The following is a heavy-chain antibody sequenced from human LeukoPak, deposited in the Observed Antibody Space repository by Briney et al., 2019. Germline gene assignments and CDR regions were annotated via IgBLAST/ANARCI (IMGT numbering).Heavy chain of an antibody. Sequence: GGSLRLSCAASGFTFTTYTMNWVRQAPGRGLEWISYISSTSSTIEYADSVKGRFTISRDNAKNSLYLQMNSLRDEDTAVYYCARSRGNDYWGQGTLVTVSS. V-gene: IGHV3-48*02. CDR3: ARSRGNDY. CDR2: ISSTSSTI. CDR1: GFTFTTYT. J-gene: IGHJ4*02.